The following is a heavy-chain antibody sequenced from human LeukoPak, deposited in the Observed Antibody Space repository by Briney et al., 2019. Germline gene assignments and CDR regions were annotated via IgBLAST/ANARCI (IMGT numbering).Heavy chain of an antibody. V-gene: IGHV4-39*01. Sequence: PSETLSLTCTVSGGSISSSSYYWGWIRQPPGKGLEWIGSIYYSGSTYYNPSLKSRVTISVDTSENQFSLKLSSVTAADTAVYYCARQPRAGSGWYEPFDYWGQGTLVTVSS. CDR1: GGSISSSSYY. CDR2: IYYSGST. CDR3: ARQPRAGSGWYEPFDY. D-gene: IGHD6-19*01. J-gene: IGHJ4*02.